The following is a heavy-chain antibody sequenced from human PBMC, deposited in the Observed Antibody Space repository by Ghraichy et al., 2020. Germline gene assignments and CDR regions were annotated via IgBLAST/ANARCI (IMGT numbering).Heavy chain of an antibody. CDR1: GFTVSTFA. Sequence: GGSLRLSCEASGFTVSTFAMSWVRQAPGKGLEWVSGISSSGGSTFYSDSVRGRFSISRDNSKNTLHLQMNSLRDEDTALYYCTKKKGWYKENYAFDYWGPGTLVTVSS. V-gene: IGHV3-23*01. CDR2: ISSSGGST. CDR3: TKKKGWYKENYAFDY. D-gene: IGHD6-19*01. J-gene: IGHJ4*02.